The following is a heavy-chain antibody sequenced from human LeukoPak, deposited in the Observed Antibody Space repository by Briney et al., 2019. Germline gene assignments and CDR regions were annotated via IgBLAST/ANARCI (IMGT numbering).Heavy chain of an antibody. V-gene: IGHV3-21*01. Sequence: GGSLRLSCAASGFTVSSNYMNWVRQAPGKGLEWVSSISSSSRYIYYADSVKGRFTISRDNAKNSLYLQMNSLRAEDTAVYYCARAPAHYYDSSDHYYVGESYFDYWGQGTLVTVSS. J-gene: IGHJ4*02. CDR2: ISSSSRYI. CDR3: ARAPAHYYDSSDHYYVGESYFDY. D-gene: IGHD3-22*01. CDR1: GFTVSSNY.